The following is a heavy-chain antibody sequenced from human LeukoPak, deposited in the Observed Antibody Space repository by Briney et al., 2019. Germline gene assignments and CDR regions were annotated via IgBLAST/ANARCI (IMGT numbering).Heavy chain of an antibody. J-gene: IGHJ4*02. CDR2: IYYSGST. CDR1: GGSVSSGTYY. CDR3: ARGIVPAAKYYFDY. V-gene: IGHV4-61*01. Sequence: PSETLSLTCIVSGGSVSSGTYYWSWIRQPPGTGLEWIGHIYYSGSTNYNPSLKSRVTISIDTSKNQFSLKLSSVTAADTALHYCARGIVPAAKYYFDYWGQGTLVTVSS. D-gene: IGHD2-2*01.